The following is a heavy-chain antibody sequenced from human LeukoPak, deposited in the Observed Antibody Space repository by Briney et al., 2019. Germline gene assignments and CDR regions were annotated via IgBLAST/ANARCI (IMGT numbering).Heavy chain of an antibody. CDR3: ARRGSGYYFPTRHYYMDL. D-gene: IGHD2/OR15-2a*01. CDR2: INPSGGST. CDR1: GYTFTSYY. Sequence: ASVKVSCKASGYTFTSYYMHWVRQAPGQGLEWMGIINPSGGSTSYAQKFQGRVTMTRDMSTSTVYMELSSLRSEDTAVYYCARRGSGYYFPTRHYYMDLWGRGTTVTVSS. J-gene: IGHJ6*03. V-gene: IGHV1-46*01.